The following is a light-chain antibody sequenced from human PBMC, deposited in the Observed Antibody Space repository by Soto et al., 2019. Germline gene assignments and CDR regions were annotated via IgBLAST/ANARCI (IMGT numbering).Light chain of an antibody. CDR3: QSYDTSLSATVV. Sequence: QAVVTQPTSMSGAPGQTVTISCTVSTSNIGAGYDIHWYQHLPGRAPKLLIYGNSNRPSGVPDRFSGSKSGTSASLAITGLQAEDEADYYCQSYDTSLSATVVFGGGTKLTVL. J-gene: IGLJ2*01. V-gene: IGLV1-40*01. CDR1: TSNIGAGYD. CDR2: GNS.